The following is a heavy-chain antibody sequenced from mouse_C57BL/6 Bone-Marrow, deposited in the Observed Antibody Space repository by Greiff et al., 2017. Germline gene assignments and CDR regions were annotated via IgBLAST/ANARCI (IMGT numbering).Heavy chain of an antibody. D-gene: IGHD1-1*01. CDR2: ISSGGSYT. Sequence: EVMLVESGGDLVKPGGSLKLSCAASGFTFSSYGMSWVRQTPDKRLEWVATISSGGSYTYYPDSVKGRFTISRDNAKNTLYLQMSSLKSEDTAMYYCAIHRYYYGSSYDYWGQGTTLTVSS. CDR1: GFTFSSYG. CDR3: AIHRYYYGSSYDY. J-gene: IGHJ2*01. V-gene: IGHV5-6*01.